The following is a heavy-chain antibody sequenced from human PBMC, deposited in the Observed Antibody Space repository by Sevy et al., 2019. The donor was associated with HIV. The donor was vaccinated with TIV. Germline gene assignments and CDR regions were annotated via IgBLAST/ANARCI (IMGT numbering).Heavy chain of an antibody. CDR1: GFTFSSYG. Sequence: GGSLRLSCAASGFTFSSYGMHWVRQAPGKGLELVAFIRYDGSNKYYADSVKGRFTISRDNSKNTLYLQMNSLRAEDTAVYYCAKTIEYYYDSSGYYYPDYWGQGTLVTVS. J-gene: IGHJ4*02. D-gene: IGHD3-22*01. CDR2: IRYDGSNK. V-gene: IGHV3-30*02. CDR3: AKTIEYYYDSSGYYYPDY.